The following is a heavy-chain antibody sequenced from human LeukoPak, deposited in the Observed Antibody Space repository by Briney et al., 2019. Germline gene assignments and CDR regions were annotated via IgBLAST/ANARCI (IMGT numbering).Heavy chain of an antibody. CDR2: INPSGGST. Sequence: ASVKVSCKASGYTFNNYAINWVRQAPGQGLEWMGIINPSGGSTSYAQKFQGRVTMTRDTSTSTVYMELSSLRSEDTAVYYCAREPSSWYYFDYWGQGTLVTVSS. CDR1: GYTFNNYA. J-gene: IGHJ4*02. V-gene: IGHV1-46*02. D-gene: IGHD6-13*01. CDR3: AREPSSWYYFDY.